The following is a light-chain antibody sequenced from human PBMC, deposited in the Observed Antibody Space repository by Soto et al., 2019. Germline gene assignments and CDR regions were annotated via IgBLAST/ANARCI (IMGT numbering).Light chain of an antibody. CDR1: QDIRTD. CDR2: AAS. CDR3: PQYYNHPWT. V-gene: IGKV1-6*02. J-gene: IGKJ1*01. Sequence: AIQMTQSPSSLSASVGDRVTITCRASQDIRTDLGWYQQKPGKAPKLLIYAASSLQSGVPSRFSGSGSGTDFTLTISSLQPEDPSTYYCPQYYNHPWTFGQGTKVEIK.